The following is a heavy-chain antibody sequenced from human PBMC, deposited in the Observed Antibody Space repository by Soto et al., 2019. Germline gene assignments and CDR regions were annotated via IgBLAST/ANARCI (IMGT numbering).Heavy chain of an antibody. Sequence: SETLSLTCAVSSGSISSSNWWSWVRQPPGKGLEWIGEIYHSGSTNYNPSLKSRVTISVDKSKNQFSLKLSSVTAADTAVYYCARGHPRKASLRAVAGHFDYWGQGTLVTVSS. D-gene: IGHD6-19*01. CDR2: IYHSGST. CDR3: ARGHPRKASLRAVAGHFDY. J-gene: IGHJ4*02. V-gene: IGHV4-4*02. CDR1: SGSISSSNW.